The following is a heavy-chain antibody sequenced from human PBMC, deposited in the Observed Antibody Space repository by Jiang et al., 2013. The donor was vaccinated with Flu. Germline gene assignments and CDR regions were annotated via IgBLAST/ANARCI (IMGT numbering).Heavy chain of an antibody. J-gene: IGHJ5*02. CDR1: GFSVSTSGVG. V-gene: IGHV2-5*02. Sequence: KPTQTLTLTCTFSGFSVSTSGVGVGWIRQIPGKALEWLALIYWDDDKRYSPSLKSRLTITKDTSKNQVVLEMTNMDPMDTATYYCAHRRNYDLWSGGGWFDPWGQGILVTVSS. D-gene: IGHD3-3*01. CDR3: AHRRNYDLWSGGGWFDP. CDR2: IYWDDDK.